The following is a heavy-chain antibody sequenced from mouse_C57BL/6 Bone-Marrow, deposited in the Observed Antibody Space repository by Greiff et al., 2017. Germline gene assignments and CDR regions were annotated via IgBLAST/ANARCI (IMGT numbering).Heavy chain of an antibody. CDR1: GFTFSSYA. CDR2: ISAGGSYT. CDR3: AREDYGNTPYYFDY. J-gene: IGHJ2*01. V-gene: IGHV5-4*01. D-gene: IGHD2-1*01. Sequence: EVQVVESGGGLVKPGGSLKLSCAASGFTFSSYAMSWVRQTPEKRLEWVATISAGGSYTYYPDNVKGRFTISRDNAKNNLYLQMSHLKSEDTAMYYCAREDYGNTPYYFDYWGQGTTLTVSS.